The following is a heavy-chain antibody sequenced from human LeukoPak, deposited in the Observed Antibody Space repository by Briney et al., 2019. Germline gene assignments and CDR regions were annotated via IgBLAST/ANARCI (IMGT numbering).Heavy chain of an antibody. CDR2: IRSKANSYAT. Sequence: GGSLRLSCAASGFTFSGSAMHWVRQASGKGLEWVGRIRSKANSYATAYAASVKGRFTISRDDSKNTAYLQMNSLKTEDTAVYYCTRGIAVAGTEYWGQGTLVTVSS. CDR1: GFTFSGSA. J-gene: IGHJ4*02. CDR3: TRGIAVAGTEY. D-gene: IGHD6-19*01. V-gene: IGHV3-73*01.